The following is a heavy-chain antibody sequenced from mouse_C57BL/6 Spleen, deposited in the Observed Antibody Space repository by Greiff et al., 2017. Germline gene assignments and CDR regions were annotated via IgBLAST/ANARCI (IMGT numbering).Heavy chain of an antibody. V-gene: IGHV1-74*01. CDR1: GYTFTSYW. CDR3: AVAFPIYCCGSSCDYYAMDY. J-gene: IGHJ4*01. Sequence: QVQLQQPGAELVKPGASVKVSCKASGYTFTSYWMHWVKQRPGQGLEWIGRIHPSDSDTNYNPKFKGKATLNGDKPSSTAYIQLSSLTSLDSAVYYCAVAFPIYCCGSSCDYYAMDYWGQGTSVTVSS. D-gene: IGHD1-1*01. CDR2: IHPSDSDT.